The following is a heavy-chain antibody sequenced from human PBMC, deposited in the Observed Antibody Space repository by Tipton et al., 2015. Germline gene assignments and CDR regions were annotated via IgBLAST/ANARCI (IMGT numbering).Heavy chain of an antibody. Sequence: LSLTCAVYGGSFSGYYWTWIRQAPGKGLEWIGNVYSSGSTYYNPSLKSRVTISADTSKNQFSLKLSSVTAADTAVYYCASTAGVVATLDYWGQGTLVTVSS. V-gene: IGHV4-34*09. J-gene: IGHJ4*02. CDR3: ASTAGVVATLDY. CDR2: VYSSGST. CDR1: GGSFSGYY. D-gene: IGHD5-12*01.